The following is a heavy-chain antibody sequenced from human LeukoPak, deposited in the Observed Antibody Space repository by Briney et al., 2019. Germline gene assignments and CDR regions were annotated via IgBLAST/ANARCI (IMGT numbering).Heavy chain of an antibody. Sequence: SETLSLTCTGSGGSISSYYWSWIRQPPGKGLEWIGYIYYSGSTNYNPSLKSRVTISVDTSKNQFSLKLSSVTAADTAVYYCARVSGVRKNYYIAAWGKGTTVTVSS. CDR1: GGSISSYY. J-gene: IGHJ6*03. CDR3: ARVSGVRKNYYIAA. CDR2: IYYSGST. V-gene: IGHV4-59*01. D-gene: IGHD2-15*01.